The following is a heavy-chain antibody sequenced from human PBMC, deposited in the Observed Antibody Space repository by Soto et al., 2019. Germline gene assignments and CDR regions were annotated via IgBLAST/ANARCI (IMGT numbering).Heavy chain of an antibody. J-gene: IGHJ4*02. Sequence: SETLSLTCTVSGGSISTYNWSWIRQPPGKGLEWIGYIYYSGSTTYNPSLKSRVTISIDTSKNQFSLKLSPVTAADTAVYYCASYGSGYYFYWGQGTLVTVS. V-gene: IGHV4-59*08. D-gene: IGHD3-22*01. CDR2: IYYSGST. CDR1: GGSISTYN. CDR3: ASYGSGYYFY.